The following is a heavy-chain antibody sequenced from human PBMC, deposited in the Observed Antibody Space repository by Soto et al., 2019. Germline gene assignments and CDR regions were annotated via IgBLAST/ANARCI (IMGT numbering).Heavy chain of an antibody. Sequence: QVQLQESGPGLVKPSETLTLTCTVSGGSINSYYWSWIRQPPGKGLEWIGYMYYSGNTNCNPSLKRRVTISVDTSKNQFSLKLSSVTAVDTAVYYCARSYSSKGLPYFYYGMDVWGQGTTVTVSS. CDR1: GGSINSYY. V-gene: IGHV4-59*08. CDR2: MYYSGNT. J-gene: IGHJ6*02. CDR3: ARSYSSKGLPYFYYGMDV. D-gene: IGHD6-13*01.